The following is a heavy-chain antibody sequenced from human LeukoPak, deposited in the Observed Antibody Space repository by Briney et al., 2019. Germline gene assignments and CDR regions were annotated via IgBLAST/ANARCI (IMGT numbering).Heavy chain of an antibody. D-gene: IGHD6-19*01. V-gene: IGHV3-23*01. CDR2: LGSGGST. CDR1: GFTLKTYA. J-gene: IGHJ2*01. Sequence: GGSLRLSCEVSGFTLKTYAMSWVRQAPGKGLEWVSTLGSGGSTFYADSVKGRFTISRDNSKNTLYLQMTGLRGEDTAVYYCAKRIPVVAMQYFDLWGRGTLVAVSS. CDR3: AKRIPVVAMQYFDL.